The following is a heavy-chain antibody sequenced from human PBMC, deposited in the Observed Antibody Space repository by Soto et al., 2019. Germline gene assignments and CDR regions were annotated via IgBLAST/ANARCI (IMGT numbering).Heavy chain of an antibody. CDR1: GFTFNNYA. CDR3: AKGRGGSGSLTPRVDF. V-gene: IGHV3-23*01. J-gene: IGHJ4*02. D-gene: IGHD3-10*01. CDR2: ISGGGDTT. Sequence: EVQLLESGGGLVQPGGSLRLSCAASGFTFNNYAMSWVRQAPGKGLERVSAISGGGDTTSYADSVKGRFTVSRDGSKNTLYLQMSSVRAEDTALYYCAKGRGGSGSLTPRVDFWGQGTRVTVSS.